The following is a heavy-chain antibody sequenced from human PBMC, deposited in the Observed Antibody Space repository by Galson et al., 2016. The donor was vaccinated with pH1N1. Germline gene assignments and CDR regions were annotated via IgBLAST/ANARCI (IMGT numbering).Heavy chain of an antibody. CDR1: GYTFPNYF. CDR2: INPSGGET. Sequence: SVKVSCKASGYTFPNYFMHWVRQAPGQGLEWMGVINPSGGETTYAQKFQGRVTMTRDRSTSTVYMELSSLRSGDTAVYYCARKICTSTSRVFDYWGQGTLVSVTS. CDR3: ARKICTSTSRVFDY. D-gene: IGHD2-8*01. J-gene: IGHJ4*02. V-gene: IGHV1-46*01.